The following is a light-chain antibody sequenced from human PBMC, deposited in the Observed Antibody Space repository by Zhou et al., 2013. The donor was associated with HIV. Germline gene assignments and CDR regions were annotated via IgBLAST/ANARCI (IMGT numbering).Light chain of an antibody. Sequence: EIVLTQSPATLSLSPGERATLSCRASLSVNTNLSWYQHRPGQAPRLIIYDISSRATGIPDRFSGSGSGTDFTLTINRLEPEDFAVYYCQQYGSSPMSFGQGTRLEIK. J-gene: IGKJ5*01. CDR2: DIS. CDR3: QQYGSSPMS. V-gene: IGKV3-20*01. CDR1: LSVNTN.